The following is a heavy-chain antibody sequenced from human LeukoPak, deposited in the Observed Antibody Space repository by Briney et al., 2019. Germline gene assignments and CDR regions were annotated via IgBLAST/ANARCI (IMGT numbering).Heavy chain of an antibody. CDR3: ARDLAGVDV. CDR2: IYHSGSA. V-gene: IGHV4-31*03. Sequence: SETLSLTCSVSGDSITRGGYFWSWIRQHPGKGLEWIGYIYHSGSAYYNPSLESRVTISVDMSKNQFSLKVTSVTAADTAVYYCARDLAGVDVWGNGTTVTVSA. J-gene: IGHJ6*04. CDR1: GDSITRGGYF.